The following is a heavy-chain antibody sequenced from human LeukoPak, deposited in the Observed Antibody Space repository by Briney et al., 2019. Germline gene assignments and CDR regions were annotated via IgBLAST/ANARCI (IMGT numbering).Heavy chain of an antibody. J-gene: IGHJ6*02. Sequence: SETLSLTRAVYGGSFSGYYWSWIRQPPGKGLEWIGEINHSGSTNYNPSLKSRVTISVDTSKNQFSLKLSSVTAADTAVYYCARGRDTMVRGVIISVFHTRPYGMDVWGQGTTVTVSS. CDR3: ARGRDTMVRGVIISVFHTRPYGMDV. CDR2: INHSGST. CDR1: GGSFSGYY. D-gene: IGHD3-10*01. V-gene: IGHV4-34*01.